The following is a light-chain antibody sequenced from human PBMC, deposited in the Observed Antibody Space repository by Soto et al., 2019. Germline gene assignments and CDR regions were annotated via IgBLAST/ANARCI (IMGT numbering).Light chain of an antibody. CDR2: DVS. CDR1: SSDVGDYNF. V-gene: IGLV2-14*03. Sequence: QSVLTQPASVSGSPGQSITISCTGTSSDVGDYNFVSWYQQHPGKVPKLMIFDVSSRPSGVSDRFSGSKSGNTASLTISGLQAEDEGDYYCSSYTSSSTHVFGSGTKVTVL. CDR3: SSYTSSSTHV. J-gene: IGLJ1*01.